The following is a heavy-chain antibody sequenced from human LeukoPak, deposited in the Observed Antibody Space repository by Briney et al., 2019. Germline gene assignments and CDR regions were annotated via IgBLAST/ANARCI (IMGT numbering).Heavy chain of an antibody. D-gene: IGHD3-22*01. CDR2: ISGSGGTT. Sequence: GGSLRLSCAASGFTFSNYAMSWVRQAPGKGLEWVLGISGSGGTTYYADSVKGRFTISRDNSKNTLYLQMNSLRAEDTAVYYCARDEDDSSGYYSDYWGQGTLVTVSS. CDR1: GFTFSNYA. CDR3: ARDEDDSSGYYSDY. V-gene: IGHV3-23*01. J-gene: IGHJ4*02.